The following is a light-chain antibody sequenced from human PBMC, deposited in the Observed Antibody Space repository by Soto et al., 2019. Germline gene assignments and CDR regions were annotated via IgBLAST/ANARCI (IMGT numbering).Light chain of an antibody. CDR1: QSVSSNS. Sequence: EIVLTQSPGTLSLSPGERATLSCRASQSVSSNSLAWYQHKRGQAPRLLIHGASSRATGIPDRFCGSGSGTDFTLTISRLEPEDFAVYYCQQYGGSPRTFGQGTKVEVK. J-gene: IGKJ1*01. CDR2: GAS. V-gene: IGKV3-20*01. CDR3: QQYGGSPRT.